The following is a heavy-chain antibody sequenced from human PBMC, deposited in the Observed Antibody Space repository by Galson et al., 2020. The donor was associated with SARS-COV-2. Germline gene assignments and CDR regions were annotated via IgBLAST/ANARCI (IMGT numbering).Heavy chain of an antibody. CDR2: ISYDGSNK. CDR1: GFTFSSYG. J-gene: IGHJ6*02. V-gene: IGHV3-30*03. CDR3: AACRVGATTREYYYYYGMDV. D-gene: IGHD1-26*01. Sequence: TGGSLRLSCTASGFTFSSYGMHWVRQAQAKGLEWEAVISYDGSNKYYADPVKGRFTISRDNSKNTLYLQMNSLRAEDTAVYYCAACRVGATTREYYYYYGMDVWGQGTTVTVSS.